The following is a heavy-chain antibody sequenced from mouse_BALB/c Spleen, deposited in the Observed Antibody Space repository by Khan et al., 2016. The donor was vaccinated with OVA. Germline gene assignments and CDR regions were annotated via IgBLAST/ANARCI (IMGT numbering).Heavy chain of an antibody. D-gene: IGHD2-14*01. Sequence: EVKLMESGGDSVKPGGSLKLSCAVSGFTFSTYAMSWVRQTPEKRLEWVASISSGGRPYYPDSVKGRFTISRDNARNIVYLQMTSLRSEDMAMYYCAREAYRYDEYYFDYWGQGTTLTVSS. V-gene: IGHV5-6-5*01. CDR3: AREAYRYDEYYFDY. CDR2: ISSGGRP. J-gene: IGHJ2*01. CDR1: GFTFSTYA.